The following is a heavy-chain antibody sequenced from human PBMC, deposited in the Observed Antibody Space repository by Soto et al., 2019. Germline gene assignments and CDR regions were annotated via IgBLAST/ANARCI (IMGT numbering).Heavy chain of an antibody. J-gene: IGHJ5*01. CDR1: GGSVRAPDW. D-gene: IGHD1-1*01. CDR2: VHISGHS. CDR3: ARVRQGCSANNCYFDP. Sequence: SETLSLTCTLCGGSVRAPDWWNWVRQSPDKGLEWIAEVHISGHSNYNPSLRSRVSVSIDSSKNQFYLNLNSVTAADTAIYYCARVRQGCSANNCYFDPWGQGTQVTVSS. V-gene: IGHV4-4*02.